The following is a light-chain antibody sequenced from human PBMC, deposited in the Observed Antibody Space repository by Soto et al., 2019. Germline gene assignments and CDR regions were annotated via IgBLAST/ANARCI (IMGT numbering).Light chain of an antibody. CDR3: QQYKTYPWT. Sequence: DIPMTQSPSTLSASAGDRVTITCRASQSISSWLAWYQQKPGKAPKLLIHKASTLESGVPSRFSGTESGTEFTLTISSLQPDDFATYYCQQYKTYPWTFGQGPKVEIK. J-gene: IGKJ1*01. CDR1: QSISSW. CDR2: KAS. V-gene: IGKV1-5*03.